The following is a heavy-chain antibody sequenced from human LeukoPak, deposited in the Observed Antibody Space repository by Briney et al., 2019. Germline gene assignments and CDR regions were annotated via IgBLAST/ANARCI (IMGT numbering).Heavy chain of an antibody. Sequence: ASVKVSCTASGYTFTGYYMHWVRQAPGQGLEWMGWINPNSSGTDYAQKFQGRVTMTRDTFISTAYMELKWLGSDDTAVYYCARGGYCRSGNCFVLAAEFDYWGQGTLVTVSS. D-gene: IGHD2-15*01. V-gene: IGHV1-2*02. CDR1: GYTFTGYY. CDR3: ARGGYCRSGNCFVLAAEFDY. J-gene: IGHJ4*02. CDR2: INPNSSGT.